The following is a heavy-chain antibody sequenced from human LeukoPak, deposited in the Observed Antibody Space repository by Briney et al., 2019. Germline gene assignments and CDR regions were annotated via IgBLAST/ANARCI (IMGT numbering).Heavy chain of an antibody. CDR2: ISSSGSNT. D-gene: IGHD6-13*01. Sequence: GGSLRLSCAASGFTFSSYSMNWVRQAPGKGLEWVSSISSSGSNTYYADSVKGRFTISRDNSKNTLYLQMNSLRAEDTAIYYCAKVGSSWTFDYWGQGTLVTVSS. J-gene: IGHJ4*02. CDR1: GFTFSSYS. V-gene: IGHV3-23*01. CDR3: AKVGSSWTFDY.